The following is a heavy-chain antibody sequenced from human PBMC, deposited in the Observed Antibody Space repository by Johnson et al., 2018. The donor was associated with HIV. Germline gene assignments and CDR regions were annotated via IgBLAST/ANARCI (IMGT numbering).Heavy chain of an antibody. V-gene: IGHV3-74*02. D-gene: IGHD6-6*01. CDR3: ARAQLLADDAFNN. J-gene: IGHJ3*02. CDR2: ISGDGSSS. Sequence: MLLVESGGALVQPGGSLRLSCEVSGFTISTFWMHWVRQVPGKGLMLVSRISGDGSSSSYADSVKGRFTISRDNAKNTLYLQLNSLRVEDTAIYYCARAQLLADDAFNNWGQGTMVTVSS. CDR1: GFTISTFW.